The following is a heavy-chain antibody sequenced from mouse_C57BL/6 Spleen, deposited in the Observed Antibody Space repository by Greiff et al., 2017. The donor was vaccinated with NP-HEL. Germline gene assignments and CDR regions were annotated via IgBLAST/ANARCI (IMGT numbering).Heavy chain of an antibody. CDR1: GYTFTSYW. CDR2: INPSNGGT. J-gene: IGHJ3*01. CDR3: ARYLYYYGSGFAY. D-gene: IGHD1-1*01. V-gene: IGHV1-53*01. Sequence: QVQLQQPGTELVKPGASVKLSCKASGYTFTSYWMHWVKQRPGQGLEWIGNINPSNGGTNYNAKFKSKATLTVDKSSRTSYMQLSILTSDDSAVYYCARYLYYYGSGFAYWGQGTLVTVSA.